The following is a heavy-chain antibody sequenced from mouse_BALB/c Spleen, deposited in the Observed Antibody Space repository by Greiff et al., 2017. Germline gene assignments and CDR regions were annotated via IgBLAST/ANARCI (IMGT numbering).Heavy chain of an antibody. CDR2: FYPGSGSI. D-gene: IGHD2-1*01. Sequence: VKLMESGAGLVKPGASVKLSCKASGYTFTEYIIHWVKQRSGQGLEWIGWFYPGSGSIKYNEKFKDKATLTADKSSSTVYMELSRLTSEDSAVYFCARHEGYGNYERYYAMDYWGQGTSVTVSS. J-gene: IGHJ4*01. CDR3: ARHEGYGNYERYYAMDY. V-gene: IGHV1-62-2*01. CDR1: GYTFTEYI.